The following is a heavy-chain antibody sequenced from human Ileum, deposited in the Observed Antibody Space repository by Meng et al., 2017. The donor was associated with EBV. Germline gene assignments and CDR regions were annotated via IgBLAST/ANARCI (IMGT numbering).Heavy chain of an antibody. CDR3: ATDVGTVADH. Sequence: QWQVVQAVADVKTPGSSVKISCRASGGNFKTFVFSWVRLAPGQGLEWMGGVTPVFTSTLYAKHFKDRVTITADESTNTAFMELKNLQSDDTAIYYCATDVGTVADHWGPGTLVTVSS. CDR1: GGNFKTFV. CDR2: VTPVFTST. V-gene: IGHV1-69*01. J-gene: IGHJ4*02. D-gene: IGHD4-23*01.